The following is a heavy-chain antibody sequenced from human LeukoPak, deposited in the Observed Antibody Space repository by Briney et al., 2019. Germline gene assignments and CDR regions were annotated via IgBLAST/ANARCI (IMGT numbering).Heavy chain of an antibody. Sequence: GGSLRLSCAASGFTFSSYGIHWVRQAPGKGLEWVAFIRYDGTNKYYADSVKGRFTISRDNSKNTLYLQMNSLGAEDTAVYYCAKSPHQNYYQSTGYYWVGDHWGQGSLVTVSS. V-gene: IGHV3-30*02. CDR2: IRYDGTNK. CDR3: AKSPHQNYYQSTGYYWVGDH. D-gene: IGHD3-22*01. CDR1: GFTFSSYG. J-gene: IGHJ4*02.